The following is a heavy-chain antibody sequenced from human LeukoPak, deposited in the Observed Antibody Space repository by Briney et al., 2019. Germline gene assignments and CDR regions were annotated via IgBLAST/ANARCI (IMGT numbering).Heavy chain of an antibody. Sequence: QPGGSLRLSCAASGFTFSNYAMTWVRQAPGKGLEWVSTISGTGGFTTSTYYADSVKGRFTISRDNSDNKLYLQMDGLRADDTAVYYCVKDRRYAGSSALSWFDPWGQGTLVTVSS. J-gene: IGHJ5*02. CDR3: VKDRRYAGSSALSWFDP. D-gene: IGHD4-23*01. CDR2: ISGTGGFTTST. V-gene: IGHV3-23*01. CDR1: GFTFSNYA.